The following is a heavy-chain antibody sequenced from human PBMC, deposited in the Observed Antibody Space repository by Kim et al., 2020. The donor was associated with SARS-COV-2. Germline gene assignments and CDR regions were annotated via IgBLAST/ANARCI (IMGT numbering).Heavy chain of an antibody. CDR2: VSSSGGTT. CDR3: VKALTTVGFCSGGSCFFDY. D-gene: IGHD2-15*01. V-gene: IGHV3-23*01. Sequence: GGSLRLSCAASGFTFSSHGMSWVRQAPGKGLEWVSGVSSSGGTTYYADSVKGRFTISRDNSKNTLYLQINSLEVDDTATYYCVKALTTVGFCSGGSCFFDYWGQGTLVTVSS. CDR1: GFTFSSHG. J-gene: IGHJ4*02.